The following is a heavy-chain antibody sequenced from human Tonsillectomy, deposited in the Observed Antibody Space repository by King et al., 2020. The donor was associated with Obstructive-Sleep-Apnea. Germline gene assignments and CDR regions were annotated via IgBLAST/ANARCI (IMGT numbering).Heavy chain of an antibody. J-gene: IGHJ6*02. Sequence: VQLQESGPGLVKPSETLSLTCTVSGGSISSYYWSWIRQPPGKGLEWIGYIYYSGSTNYNPSLKSRVTISVDTSKNQFSLKLSSVTAADTAVYYCARVRVAAMGRGGGNYYYGMDVWGQGTTVTVSS. D-gene: IGHD3-10*01. CDR1: GGSISSYY. V-gene: IGHV4-59*01. CDR2: IYYSGST. CDR3: ARVRVAAMGRGGGNYYYGMDV.